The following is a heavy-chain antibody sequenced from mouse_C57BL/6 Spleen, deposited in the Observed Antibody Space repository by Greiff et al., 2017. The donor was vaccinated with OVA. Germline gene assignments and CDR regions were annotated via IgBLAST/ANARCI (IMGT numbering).Heavy chain of an antibody. CDR2: IYPRDGST. CDR3: ARGRYDYFDY. J-gene: IGHJ2*01. D-gene: IGHD2-3*01. CDR1: GYTFTDHT. V-gene: IGHV1-78*01. Sequence: QVQLQQSDAELVKPGASVKISCKVSGYTFTDHTIHWMKQRPEQGLEWIGYIYPRDGSTKYNEKLKGKATLTADKSSSTAYMQVNGVTSADSAVYFCARGRYDYFDYWGQGTTLTVSS.